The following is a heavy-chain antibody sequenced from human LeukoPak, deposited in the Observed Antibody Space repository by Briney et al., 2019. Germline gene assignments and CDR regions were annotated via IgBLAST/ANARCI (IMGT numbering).Heavy chain of an antibody. D-gene: IGHD3-22*01. CDR1: GGSISSSSYY. CDR2: IYYSGST. J-gene: IGHJ4*02. CDR3: ARNYYDSSGSLDH. Sequence: SETLSLTCTVSGGSISSSSYYWGWIRQPPGKGLEWIGSIYYSGSTYYNPSLKSRVTISVDTSKNQFSLKLSSVTAADTAVYYCARNYYDSSGSLDHWGQGTLVTVSS. V-gene: IGHV4-39*07.